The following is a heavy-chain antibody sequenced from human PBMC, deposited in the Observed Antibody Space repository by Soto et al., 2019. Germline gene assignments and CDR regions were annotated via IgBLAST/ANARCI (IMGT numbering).Heavy chain of an antibody. J-gene: IGHJ4*02. V-gene: IGHV1-46*01. CDR1: GYTFSSYY. CDR3: ARVDPDYIGSGRQITPFAH. Sequence: QVQLVQSGAEVKKPGASVKVSCKASGYTFSSYYLHWVRQAPGQGLEWMGMINPSDGATAYAQTFQGTITMTMDTSTCTVYMQLSSLRSEDTAVSQCARVDPDYIGSGRQITPFAHWGQGNLVTVSS. CDR2: INPSDGAT. D-gene: IGHD3-10*01.